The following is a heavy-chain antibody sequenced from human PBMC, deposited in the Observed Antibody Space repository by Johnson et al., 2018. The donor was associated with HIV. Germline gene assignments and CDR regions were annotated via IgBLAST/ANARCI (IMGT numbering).Heavy chain of an antibody. CDR1: GFTFDDYA. CDR2: FSWNSGSI. CDR3: AQKAVAGTFTDAFDI. J-gene: IGHJ3*02. V-gene: IGHV3-9*01. D-gene: IGHD6-19*01. Sequence: QLVESGGGLVQPGRSLRLSCAASGFTFDDYAMHWVRQAPGQGLEWVSGFSWNSGSIGYADSVKGRFTISRDNAKNSLYLQMNSLRAEDTALYYCAQKAVAGTFTDAFDIWGQGTMVTVSS.